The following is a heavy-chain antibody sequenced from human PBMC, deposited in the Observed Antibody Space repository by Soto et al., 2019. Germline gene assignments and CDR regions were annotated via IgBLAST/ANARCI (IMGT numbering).Heavy chain of an antibody. Sequence: QVQLVQSGAEVKKPGSSVKVSCKASGGTFSSYTISWVRQAPGQGLESMGRIIPILGIANYAQKFQGRVTITADKSTSTAYMELSSLRSEDTAVYYCARVGRYCSGGSCYSYFDYWGQGTLVTVSS. V-gene: IGHV1-69*02. D-gene: IGHD2-15*01. J-gene: IGHJ4*02. CDR2: IIPILGIA. CDR1: GGTFSSYT. CDR3: ARVGRYCSGGSCYSYFDY.